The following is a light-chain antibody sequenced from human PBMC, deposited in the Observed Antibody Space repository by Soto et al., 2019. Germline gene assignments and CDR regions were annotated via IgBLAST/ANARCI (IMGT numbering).Light chain of an antibody. CDR3: VLYMGSGIWV. CDR2: STN. V-gene: IGLV8-61*01. J-gene: IGLJ3*02. Sequence: QTVVTQEPSFSVSPGGTVTLTCGLSSGSVSTNYYPSWYQQTPGQAPRTLIYSTNTRSSGVPDRFSGSILGNKAALTITGAQADDESDDYGVLYMGSGIWVFGGGTKLTVL. CDR1: SGSVSTNYY.